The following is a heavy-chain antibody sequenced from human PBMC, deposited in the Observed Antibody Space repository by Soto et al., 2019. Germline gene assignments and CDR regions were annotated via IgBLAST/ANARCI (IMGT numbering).Heavy chain of an antibody. D-gene: IGHD2-2*01. V-gene: IGHV3-11*01. CDR1: GFTFSDYY. J-gene: IGHJ6*03. CDR2: ISSSGSTI. Sequence: GGSLRLSCAASGFTFSDYYMSWIRQAPGKGLEWVSYISSSGSTIYYADSVKGPFTISRGNAKNSLYLQMNSLRAEDTAVYYCARGGDQLLEGYYYYYMDVWGKGTTVTVSS. CDR3: ARGGDQLLEGYYYYYMDV.